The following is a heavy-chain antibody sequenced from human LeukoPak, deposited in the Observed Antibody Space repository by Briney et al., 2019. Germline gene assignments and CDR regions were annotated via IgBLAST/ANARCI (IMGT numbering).Heavy chain of an antibody. V-gene: IGHV4-39*07. CDR3: ARGCRLEYYDILTGYYPDY. J-gene: IGHJ4*02. D-gene: IGHD3-9*01. Sequence: NPSETLSLTCTVSGGSISSSSYYWGWIRQPPGKGLEWIGSIYYSGSTYYNPSLKSRVTISVDTSKNQFSLKLSSVTAADTAVYYCARGCRLEYYDILTGYYPDYWGQGTLVTVSS. CDR2: IYYSGST. CDR1: GGSISSSSYY.